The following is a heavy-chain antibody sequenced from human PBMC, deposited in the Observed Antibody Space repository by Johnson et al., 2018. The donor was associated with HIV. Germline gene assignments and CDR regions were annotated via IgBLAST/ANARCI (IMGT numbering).Heavy chain of an antibody. CDR3: ASRPGGDFCSGGSCRPNPYDGFDI. V-gene: IGHV3-11*04. D-gene: IGHD2-15*01. Sequence: VQLVESGGGLVQPGGSLRLSCAASGFTFSDYYMSWIRQAPGKGLEWVSYITGSGTVVYYADSVKGRFTISRDNSKNTLYLQMNSLRAEDTAVYYCASRPGGDFCSGGSCRPNPYDGFDIWGQGTKVTVSS. CDR1: GFTFSDYY. J-gene: IGHJ3*02. CDR2: ITGSGTVV.